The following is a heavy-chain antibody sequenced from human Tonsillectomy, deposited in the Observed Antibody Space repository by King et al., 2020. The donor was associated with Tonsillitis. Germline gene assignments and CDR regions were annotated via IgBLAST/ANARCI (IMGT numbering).Heavy chain of an antibody. CDR3: ARGVAGGYYFDY. J-gene: IGHJ4*02. V-gene: IGHV3-48*03. CDR1: GFTFSSYE. Sequence: VQLVESGGGLVQPGVSLRLSCAASGFTFSSYEMNWIRQAPGKGLEWVSYISNCGSTIYYADSVKGRFTMSRDNAKNSLYLQMHSLRAEDTAVYYCARGVAGGYYFDYWGQGTLVSASS. D-gene: IGHD6-19*01. CDR2: ISNCGSTI.